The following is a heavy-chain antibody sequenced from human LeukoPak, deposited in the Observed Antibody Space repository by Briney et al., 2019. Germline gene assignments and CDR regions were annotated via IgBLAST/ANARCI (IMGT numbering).Heavy chain of an antibody. V-gene: IGHV4-34*01. Sequence: SETLSLTCAVYGGSFSGYYWSWICQPPGKGLEWIGEINHSGSTNYNPSLKSRVTISVDTSKNQFSLKLSSVTAADTAVYYCARLSSSWADYFDYWGQGTLVTVSS. J-gene: IGHJ4*02. CDR3: ARLSSSWADYFDY. CDR2: INHSGST. D-gene: IGHD6-13*01. CDR1: GGSFSGYY.